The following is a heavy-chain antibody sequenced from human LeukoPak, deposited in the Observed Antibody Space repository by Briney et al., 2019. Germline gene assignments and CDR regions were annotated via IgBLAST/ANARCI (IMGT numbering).Heavy chain of an antibody. Sequence: GGSLRLSCAASGFTFSSYAMSWVRQAPGKGLEWVSAISVTGGNTYYADSVKGRFTMSRDNSKNTLSLQRTSLTAEDTAVYYCAKGAWSRRGIAAAGAYYYGMDVWGQGTTVTVSS. CDR2: ISVTGGNT. CDR1: GFTFSSYA. J-gene: IGHJ6*02. D-gene: IGHD6-13*01. CDR3: AKGAWSRRGIAAAGAYYYGMDV. V-gene: IGHV3-23*01.